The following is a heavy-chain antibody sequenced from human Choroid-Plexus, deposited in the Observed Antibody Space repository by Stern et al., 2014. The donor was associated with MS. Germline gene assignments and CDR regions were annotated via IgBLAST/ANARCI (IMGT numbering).Heavy chain of an antibody. CDR1: GFTFGSCA. CDR2: VSYDGSNK. D-gene: IGHD2/OR15-2a*01. Sequence: QDQLVQSGGGVVQHGRPLRLSCVASGFTFGSCAMHWVRQAPGKGLEWVAGVSYDGSNKYYADSVKGRFTISRDNSQNTLYMQMSSLRPEDTAVYYCAKDRQYLTYFFDHWGQGSLVTVSS. V-gene: IGHV3-30*18. J-gene: IGHJ5*02. CDR3: AKDRQYLTYFFDH.